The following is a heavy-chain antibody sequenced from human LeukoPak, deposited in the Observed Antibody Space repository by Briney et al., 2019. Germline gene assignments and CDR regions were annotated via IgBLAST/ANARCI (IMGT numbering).Heavy chain of an antibody. CDR3: ARSVITMVRGVIPYYFDY. Sequence: GASVKVSCKASGGTFSSYAISWVRQAPGQGLEWMGGIIPIFGTANYAQKFQGRVSITTDKSTSTAYMELSSLRSEDTAVYYCARSVITMVRGVIPYYFDYWGRGTLVTVSS. CDR2: IIPIFGTA. D-gene: IGHD3-10*01. J-gene: IGHJ4*02. CDR1: GGTFSSYA. V-gene: IGHV1-69*05.